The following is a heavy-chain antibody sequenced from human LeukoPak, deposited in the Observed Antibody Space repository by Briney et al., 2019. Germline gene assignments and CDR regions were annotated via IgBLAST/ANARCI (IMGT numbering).Heavy chain of an antibody. CDR3: ATGECYYNPNFDY. D-gene: IGHD3-10*01. CDR1: GFTFSSYG. CDR2: IWYDGSNK. J-gene: IGHJ4*02. Sequence: PGGSLRLSCAASGFTFSSYGMHWVRQAPGKGLEWVAVIWYDGSNKYYADSVKGRFTISRDNSKNTLYLQMNSLRAEDTAVYYCATGECYYNPNFDYWGQGTLVTVSS. V-gene: IGHV3-33*01.